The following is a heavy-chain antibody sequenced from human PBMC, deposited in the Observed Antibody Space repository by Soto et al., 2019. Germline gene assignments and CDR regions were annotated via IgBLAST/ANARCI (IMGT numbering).Heavy chain of an antibody. CDR1: GGSISSGGYY. CDR2: IHYSGPT. J-gene: IGHJ4*02. V-gene: IGHV4-31*03. CDR3: ASDREAYDSSGSIDF. D-gene: IGHD3-22*01. Sequence: QVQLQESGPGLVKPSQTLSLTCTVSGGSISSGGYYWSWIRQHPGEGLEWIGNIHYSGPTYYTPSLQSRVTMSVHTSTNQFSLKLTSLTASDPALYSCASDREAYDSSGSIDFWGPGTLVTVSS.